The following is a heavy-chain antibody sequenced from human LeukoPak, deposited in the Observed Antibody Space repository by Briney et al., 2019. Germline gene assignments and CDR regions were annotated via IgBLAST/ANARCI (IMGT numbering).Heavy chain of an antibody. CDR2: ISGTNTYFA. V-gene: IGHV3-23*01. CDR3: AKEGMSRSGWYIQN. Sequence: GGSLRLSCAASGFTFSSYAMSWVRQAPGKGLEWVATISGTNTYFADSVKAYADSVKGRFTISRDNSKNTVNLQTNSLSVADTAVYYCAKEGMSRSGWYIQNWGQGTLVTVSS. D-gene: IGHD6-19*01. CDR1: GFTFSSYA. J-gene: IGHJ1*01.